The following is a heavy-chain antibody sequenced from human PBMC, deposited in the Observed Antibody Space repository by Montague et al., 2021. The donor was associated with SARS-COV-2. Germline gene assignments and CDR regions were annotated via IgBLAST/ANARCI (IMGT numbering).Heavy chain of an antibody. D-gene: IGHD3-10*01. CDR2: IYYSGST. V-gene: IGHV4-59*08. Sequence: SETRSLTCTVSGGSTSSYYWSWIRQPPGKGLEWIGYIYYSGSTNYNPSLKSRVTISVDTSKNQFSPKLSSVTAADTAVYYCARHITYTYYYGSGSYYKGSWFDPWGQGTLVTVSS. CDR3: ARHITYTYYYGSGSYYKGSWFDP. CDR1: GGSTSSYY. J-gene: IGHJ5*02.